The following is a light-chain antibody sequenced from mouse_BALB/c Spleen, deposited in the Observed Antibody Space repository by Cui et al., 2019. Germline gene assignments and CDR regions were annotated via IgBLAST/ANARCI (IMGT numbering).Light chain of an antibody. CDR2: RAN. CDR1: QDINSY. Sequence: DIKMTQSPSSMYASLGERVTIPCKASQDINSYLSWFQQKPGKSPKTLIYRANRLVDGVPSRFSGSGSGQDYSLTISSLEYEDMGIYYCLQYDEFPFTFGSGTKLEIK. J-gene: IGKJ4*01. CDR3: LQYDEFPFT. V-gene: IGKV14-111*01.